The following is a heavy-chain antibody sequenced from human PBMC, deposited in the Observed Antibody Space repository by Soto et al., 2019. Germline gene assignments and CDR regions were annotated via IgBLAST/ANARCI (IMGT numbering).Heavy chain of an antibody. CDR2: ISSSSSSI. V-gene: IGHV3-48*01. D-gene: IGHD6-13*01. J-gene: IGHJ4*02. CDR3: AYSSTPFDY. Sequence: PGGSLRLSCAASGFTFSSYSMNWVRQAPGKGLEWVSYISSSSSSIFYADSVKGRFTISRDSAKNSLYLQMNSLRAEDTAVYYCAYSSTPFDYWGQGTLVTVSS. CDR1: GFTFSSYS.